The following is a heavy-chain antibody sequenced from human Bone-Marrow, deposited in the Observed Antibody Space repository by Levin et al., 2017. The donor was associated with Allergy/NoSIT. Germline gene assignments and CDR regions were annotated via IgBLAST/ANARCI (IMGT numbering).Heavy chain of an antibody. Sequence: EASVKVSCKASGYTFTSYDINWVRQATGQGLEWMGRMNPNSGNTGHAQKFQGRVTMTRNTSISTAYMELSSLRSDDTAVYYCARGPFYGLPYLDYWGQGTLVTVSS. CDR3: ARGPFYGLPYLDY. V-gene: IGHV1-8*01. J-gene: IGHJ4*02. CDR2: MNPNSGNT. D-gene: IGHD2/OR15-2a*01. CDR1: GYTFTSYD.